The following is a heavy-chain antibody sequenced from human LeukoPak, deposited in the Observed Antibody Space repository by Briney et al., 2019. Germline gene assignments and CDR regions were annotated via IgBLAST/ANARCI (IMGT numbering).Heavy chain of an antibody. J-gene: IGHJ4*02. CDR3: ARDGGDYGIDY. V-gene: IGHV4-30-2*01. Sequence: SQTLSLTCAVSGGSISSGGYSWRWIRQPPGKGLEWIGYIYHSGSTYYNPSLKSRVTISVDRSKNQFSLKLSSVTAADTAVYYCARDGGDYGIDYWGQGTLVTVSS. CDR2: IYHSGST. D-gene: IGHD4-17*01. CDR1: GGSISSGGYS.